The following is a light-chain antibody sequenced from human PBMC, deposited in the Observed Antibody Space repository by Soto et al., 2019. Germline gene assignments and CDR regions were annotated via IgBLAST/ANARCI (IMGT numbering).Light chain of an antibody. CDR1: QGIRNF. Sequence: DIQMTQSPSSLSASVGDRVTITCRASQGIRNFLAWYQQKPGKVPKLLISAASTLESGVPSPFSGSGSGTDFTLTITSLQPEDVATYYCQKYSSVITFGQGTRLEIK. V-gene: IGKV1-27*01. CDR2: AAS. CDR3: QKYSSVIT. J-gene: IGKJ5*01.